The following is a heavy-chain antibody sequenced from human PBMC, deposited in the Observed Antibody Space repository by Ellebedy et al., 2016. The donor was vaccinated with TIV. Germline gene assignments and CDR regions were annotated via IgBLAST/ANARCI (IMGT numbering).Heavy chain of an antibody. Sequence: ASVKVSCXASGFTFASLDINWVRQASGQGPEWMGWMNPSGHTGCAQKFLGRVTMSRDISMSTAYMELSSLRSDDTAVYYCARYIHGSGFHAWGQGTLVTVSS. V-gene: IGHV1-8*01. J-gene: IGHJ4*02. CDR3: ARYIHGSGFHA. D-gene: IGHD3-10*01. CDR2: MNPSGHT. CDR1: GFTFASLD.